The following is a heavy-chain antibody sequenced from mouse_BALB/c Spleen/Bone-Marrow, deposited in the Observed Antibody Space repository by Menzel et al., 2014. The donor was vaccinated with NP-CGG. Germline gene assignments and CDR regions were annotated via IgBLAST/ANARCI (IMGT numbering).Heavy chain of an antibody. CDR2: SRNKANDYTT. V-gene: IGHV7-1*02. Sequence: VQLKESGGGLVQPGGSLRLSCATFGFTFSDFYMGWVRQPPGKRLEWIAASRNKANDYTTEYSASVKGRFIVSRDTSQSILYLQMNALRAEDTAIYYCARDDYGRAWFAYWGQGTLVTVSA. CDR1: GFTFSDFY. CDR3: ARDDYGRAWFAY. D-gene: IGHD2-4*01. J-gene: IGHJ3*01.